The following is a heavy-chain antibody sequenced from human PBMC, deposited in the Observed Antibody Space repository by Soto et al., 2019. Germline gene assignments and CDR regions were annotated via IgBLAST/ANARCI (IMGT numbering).Heavy chain of an antibody. CDR3: ARDPTYYDFWSGYSGYYYYGMDV. Sequence: QVQLVQSGAEVKKPGASVKVSCKASGYTFTSYGISWVRQAPGQGLEWMGWISAYNGNTNYAQKLQGRVTMTTDTSTSTAYMELRSLISDDTAVYYCARDPTYYDFWSGYSGYYYYGMDVWGQGTTVTVSS. D-gene: IGHD3-3*01. CDR2: ISAYNGNT. J-gene: IGHJ6*02. CDR1: GYTFTSYG. V-gene: IGHV1-18*04.